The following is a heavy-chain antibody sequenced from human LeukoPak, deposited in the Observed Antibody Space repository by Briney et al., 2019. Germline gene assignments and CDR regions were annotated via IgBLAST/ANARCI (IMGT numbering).Heavy chain of an antibody. Sequence: PSETLSLTCTVSGGSISSYYWGWIRQPPGKGLEWIGSIYHSGSTYYNPSLKSRVTISVDTSKNQFSLKMSSVTAADTAIYYCAKNGQSGFSFDPWGQGTLVTVSS. V-gene: IGHV4-59*04. CDR1: GGSISSYY. J-gene: IGHJ5*02. D-gene: IGHD2-8*01. CDR2: IYHSGST. CDR3: AKNGQSGFSFDP.